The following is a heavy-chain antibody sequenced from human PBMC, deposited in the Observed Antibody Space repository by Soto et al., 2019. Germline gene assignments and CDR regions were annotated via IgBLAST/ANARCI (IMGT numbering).Heavy chain of an antibody. Sequence: SQTLSLTCAISVYSVSANSAAWNWIIQSPSRGLEWLGRTYYRSKWNYDYAESVKSRVTITPDTSNNQFSLQLNSVTPEDTAVYYCVRQPLATLPLYGMEVWGQGTTVNVSS. J-gene: IGHJ6*01. CDR3: VRQPLATLPLYGMEV. V-gene: IGHV6-1*01. D-gene: IGHD6-6*01. CDR2: TYYRSKWNY. CDR1: VYSVSANSAA.